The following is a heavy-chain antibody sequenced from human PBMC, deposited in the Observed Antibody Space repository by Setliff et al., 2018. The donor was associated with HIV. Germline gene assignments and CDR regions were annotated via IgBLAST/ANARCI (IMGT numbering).Heavy chain of an antibody. V-gene: IGHV1-8*02. CDR2: MNPNSGNT. D-gene: IGHD2-15*01. CDR3: ALPYCGGGNCWSSASLPPAGWFDP. J-gene: IGHJ5*02. CDR1: GDTFTSYE. Sequence: GASVKVSCKTSGDTFTSYEINWVRQATGQGLEWMGWMNPNSGNTGYAQKFQGRVTITTDESTSTAYMELSSLRSEDTAVYYCALPYCGGGNCWSSASLPPAGWFDPWGQGTLVTVSS.